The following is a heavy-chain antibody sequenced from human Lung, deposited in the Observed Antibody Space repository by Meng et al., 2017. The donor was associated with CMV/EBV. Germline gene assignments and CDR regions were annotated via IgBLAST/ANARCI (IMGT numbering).Heavy chain of an antibody. CDR2: IYSGGST. V-gene: IGHV4-59*01. Sequence: SETLSLTCTVSGGSMSSYYWNWIRQAPGKGLEWIGYIYSGGSTNYNSALKSRVTISIDTSRKQFSLEVKSVTAADTAVYYCASGVGQQLGLYYWGQGAPVTVSS. CDR1: GGSMSSYY. CDR3: ASGVGQQLGLYY. D-gene: IGHD6-13*01. J-gene: IGHJ1*01.